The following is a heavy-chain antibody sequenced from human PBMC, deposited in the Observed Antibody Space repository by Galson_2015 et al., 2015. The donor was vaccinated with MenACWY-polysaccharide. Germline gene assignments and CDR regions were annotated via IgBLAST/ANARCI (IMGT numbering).Heavy chain of an antibody. CDR1: GASISRSDW. CDR2: ISHGGST. V-gene: IGHV4-4*02. Sequence: ETLSLTCAVSGASISRSDWWSWVRQPPGKGLEWIGEISHGGSTNYNPSLKSRVTLSLDKSKNQFSLKMSSVAAADTAVYYCARKFDSWGQGILVTVPS. CDR3: ARKFDS. J-gene: IGHJ4*02.